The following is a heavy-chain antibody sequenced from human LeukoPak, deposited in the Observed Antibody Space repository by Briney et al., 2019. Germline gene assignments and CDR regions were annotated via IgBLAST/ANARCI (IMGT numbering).Heavy chain of an antibody. CDR1: GYSISSGYY. CDR3: AREMATISYYYYYMDV. D-gene: IGHD5-24*01. CDR2: IYHSGST. J-gene: IGHJ6*03. V-gene: IGHV4-38-2*02. Sequence: SETLSLTCTVSGYSISSGYYWGWIRPPPGKGLEWIGSIYHSGSTYYNPSLKSRVTISVDTSKNQFSLKLSSVTAADTAVYYCAREMATISYYYYYMDVWGKGTTVTVSS.